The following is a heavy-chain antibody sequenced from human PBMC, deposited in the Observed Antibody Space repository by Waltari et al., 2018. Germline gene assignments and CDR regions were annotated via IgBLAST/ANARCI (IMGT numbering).Heavy chain of an antibody. CDR2: IIPFFGTA. CDR3: AREGGYSNYAWYV. D-gene: IGHD4-4*01. CDR1: GGTFSSYG. Sequence: QVQLVQSGAEVKKPGSSVKVSCKASGGTFSSYGISWVRQAPGQGLEWMGGIIPFFGTANYAERFQGRVTITADESTSTAYMELSSLRSEDTAMYYCAREGGYSNYAWYVWGQGTTVTVSS. V-gene: IGHV1-69*01. J-gene: IGHJ6*02.